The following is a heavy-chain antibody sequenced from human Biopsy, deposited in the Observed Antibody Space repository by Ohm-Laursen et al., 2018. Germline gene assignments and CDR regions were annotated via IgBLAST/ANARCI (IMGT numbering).Heavy chain of an antibody. J-gene: IGHJ6*02. Sequence: SETLSLTCAVSGYSVTNDYYWGWIRQPPGKGLEWIGNIYYDGITYYNPSLKSRVAMSVDTSKNQFSLRLTSLTAADTAVYYCARVAGGYAYYYGMDVWGQGTTVIVPS. CDR3: ARVAGGYAYYYGMDV. CDR2: IYYDGIT. CDR1: GYSVTNDYY. V-gene: IGHV4-38-2*01. D-gene: IGHD5-12*01.